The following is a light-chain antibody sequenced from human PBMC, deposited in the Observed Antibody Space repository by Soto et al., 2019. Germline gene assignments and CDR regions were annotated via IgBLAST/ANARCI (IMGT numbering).Light chain of an antibody. CDR3: CSYAGSYTWV. V-gene: IGLV2-11*01. Sequence: QSALTQPRSVSGSPGQSVTISCTGTRSDVGGYAYISWYQQHPGKVPKLIIYDVSKRPSGVPDRFSGSKSGNTASLTISGLQAEDEADYYCCSYAGSYTWVFGGGTKLTVL. J-gene: IGLJ3*02. CDR1: RSDVGGYAY. CDR2: DVS.